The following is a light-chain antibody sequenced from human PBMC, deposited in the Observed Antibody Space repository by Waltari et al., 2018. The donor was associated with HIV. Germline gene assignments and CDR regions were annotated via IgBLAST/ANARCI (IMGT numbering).Light chain of an antibody. CDR1: SSNIGSYY. Sequence: QSVLTQPPSASGTPGQRVTISCSGSSSNIGSYYVSWTQQLPGTAPKLLIYRNNPRPSGFPDRFSGSKSGTSASLAISGLRSEDEADYYCAAWDGSHVVFGGGTKLTVL. V-gene: IGLV1-47*01. CDR2: RNN. J-gene: IGLJ2*01. CDR3: AAWDGSHVV.